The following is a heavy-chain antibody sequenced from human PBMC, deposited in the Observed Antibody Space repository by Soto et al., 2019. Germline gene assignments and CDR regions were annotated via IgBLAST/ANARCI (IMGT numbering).Heavy chain of an antibody. V-gene: IGHV4-31*03. J-gene: IGHJ6*02. Sequence: KPSETLSLTCTVSGGSISRGVYYWIWVRQHPGKGLEWIGYIYYSGVTYYNPSLKSRVTISVDTSKNQFPLKLSSVTAADTAVYYCAREGKGGYGMDVWGQGTTVTVSS. CDR3: AREGKGGYGMDV. D-gene: IGHD3-10*01. CDR2: IYYSGVT. CDR1: GGSISRGVYY.